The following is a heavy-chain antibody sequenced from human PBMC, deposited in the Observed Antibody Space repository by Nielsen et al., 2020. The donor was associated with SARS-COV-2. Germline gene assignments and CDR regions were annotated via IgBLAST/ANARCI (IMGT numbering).Heavy chain of an antibody. CDR1: GFTFSSYS. D-gene: IGHD3-3*01. J-gene: IGHJ4*02. CDR2: ISSSSSYI. V-gene: IGHV3-21*01. CDR3: ARNDFWSGYVFDY. Sequence: GESLKISCAASGFTFSSYSMNWVRQAPGKGLEWVSSISSSSSYIYYADSVKGRFTISRDNAKNSLYLQMNSLRAEDTAVYYCARNDFWSGYVFDYWGQGTLVTVSS.